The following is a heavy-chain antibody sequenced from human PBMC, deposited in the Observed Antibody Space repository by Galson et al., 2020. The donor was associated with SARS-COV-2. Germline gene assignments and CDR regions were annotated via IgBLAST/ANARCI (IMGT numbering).Heavy chain of an antibody. CDR1: GGTFSSYA. Sequence: SVKVSCKAAGGTFSSYAISWVRQAPGQGLEWMGGIIPIVGTTNYAQKFQDRVTITADESTSTAYMELSSLRSEDTAIYYCARKSYGSGSYYHNNYCDPWGQGTLVIVSS. J-gene: IGHJ5*02. V-gene: IGHV1-69*13. D-gene: IGHD3-10*01. CDR2: IIPIVGTT. CDR3: ARKSYGSGSYYHNNYCDP.